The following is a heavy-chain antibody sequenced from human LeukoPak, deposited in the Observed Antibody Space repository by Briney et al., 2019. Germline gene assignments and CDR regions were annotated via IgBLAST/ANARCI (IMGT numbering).Heavy chain of an antibody. D-gene: IGHD5-18*01. V-gene: IGHV3-30*18. J-gene: IGHJ4*02. CDR3: AKSHGYSYGFDY. CDR2: ISYDASNK. Sequence: GGSLRLSCAASGFTFSRYGMHWVRQTPGKGLEWVAVISYDASNKYYANSVKGRFTISRDNSKNTLYLQMNSLRAEDTAVYYCAKSHGYSYGFDYWGQGTLVTVSS. CDR1: GFTFSRYG.